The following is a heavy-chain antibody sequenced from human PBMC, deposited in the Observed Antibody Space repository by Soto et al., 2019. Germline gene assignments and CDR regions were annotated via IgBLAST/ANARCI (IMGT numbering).Heavy chain of an antibody. D-gene: IGHD2-2*01. CDR3: EIEPGQMPQHNWFDP. Sequence: QVQLVQSGAEVKKPGSSVKVSCKASGGTFSSYAISWVRQAPGQGLEWMGGIIPIFGTANYAQKFQGRVTVTADESTSPAKMEVGSVGSVYTSVYYCEIEPGQMPQHNWFDPWVQGTLVTVSS. CDR2: IIPIFGTA. CDR1: GGTFSSYA. V-gene: IGHV1-69*01. J-gene: IGHJ5*02.